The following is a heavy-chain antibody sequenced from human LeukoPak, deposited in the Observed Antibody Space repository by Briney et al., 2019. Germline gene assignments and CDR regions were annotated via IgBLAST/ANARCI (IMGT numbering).Heavy chain of an antibody. J-gene: IGHJ4*02. CDR2: TNPNSGGT. V-gene: IGHV1-2*06. CDR3: ARWGIAAANYDY. D-gene: IGHD6-13*01. CDR1: GYTFTGYY. Sequence: ASVKVSCKASGYTFTGYYMHWVRQAPGQGLEWMGRTNPNSGGTNYAQKFQGRVTMTRDTSISTAYMELSRLRSDDTAVYYCARWGIAAANYDYWGQGTLVTVSS.